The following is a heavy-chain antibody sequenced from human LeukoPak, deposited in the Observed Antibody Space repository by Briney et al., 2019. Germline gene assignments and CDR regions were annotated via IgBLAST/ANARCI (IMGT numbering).Heavy chain of an antibody. J-gene: IGHJ3*01. Sequence: PGGSLRLSCAVSGFTGSNNCMSWVRQAPGKGLEWVSVIYSGGTPYYADSVKGRFTISRDNSKNTLYLQMNSLRAEDTAVYYCARVGPTTFAFDFWGQGTMVTVSS. CDR1: GFTGSNNC. V-gene: IGHV3-66*01. D-gene: IGHD1-7*01. CDR2: IYSGGTP. CDR3: ARVGPTTFAFDF.